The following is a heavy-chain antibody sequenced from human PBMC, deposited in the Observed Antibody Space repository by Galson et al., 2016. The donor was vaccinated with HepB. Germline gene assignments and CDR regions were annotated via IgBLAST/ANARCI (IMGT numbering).Heavy chain of an antibody. CDR1: EFTFSSYA. CDR2: IDSSGHST. Sequence: SLRLSCAASEFTFSSYAMSWVRQAPGKGLEWVSAIDSSGHSTYYTDSVTGRFTISRDNSKNTLYLQMNSLRYEDTAVYYCAKAATPVFYYHGMDVWGLGTLVTVSS. CDR3: AKAATPVFYYHGMDV. V-gene: IGHV3-23*01. J-gene: IGHJ6*02.